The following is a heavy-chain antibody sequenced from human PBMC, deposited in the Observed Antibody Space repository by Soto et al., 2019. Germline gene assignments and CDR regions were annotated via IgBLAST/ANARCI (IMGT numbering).Heavy chain of an antibody. CDR1: GFAVSNSY. J-gene: IGHJ1*01. D-gene: IGHD4-17*01. CDR2: IYADGTT. Sequence: EVQLVETGGGLIQPGGSLSLSCAASGFAVSNSYMSWVRQAPGKGLERVSVIYADGTTHSADSVRGRFTISRDSSRNTVYLQMNNLRAEDTAVYYCARDWNGDSVIEHWGQGTLVTVSS. CDR3: ARDWNGDSVIEH. V-gene: IGHV3-53*02.